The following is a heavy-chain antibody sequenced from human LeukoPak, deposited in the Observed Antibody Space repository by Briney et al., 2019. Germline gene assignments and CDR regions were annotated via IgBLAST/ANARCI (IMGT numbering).Heavy chain of an antibody. CDR2: ISYDGSNK. Sequence: SGGSLRLSCAASGFTVSSYAVHWVRQAPGKGLEWVSVISYDGSNKYYADSVKGRFTISRANSNNTLYLQMNSLRAEDTAVYYCARDRGHSYGPQYYFDYWGQGTLVTVSS. CDR1: GFTVSSYA. D-gene: IGHD3-16*01. CDR3: ARDRGHSYGPQYYFDY. V-gene: IGHV3-30-3*01. J-gene: IGHJ4*02.